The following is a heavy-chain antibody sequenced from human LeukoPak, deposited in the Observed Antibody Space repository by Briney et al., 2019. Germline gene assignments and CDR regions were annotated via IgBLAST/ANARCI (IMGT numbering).Heavy chain of an antibody. D-gene: IGHD2-21*02. CDR1: GFTFSSYS. CDR2: ISSSSSYI. Sequence: GGSLRLSCAASGFTFSSYSMNWVRQAPGKGLEWVSSISSSSSYIYYADSVKGRFTISRDNAKNSLYLQMNSLRAEDTAVYYCARDRGDWGPEYYFDYWGQGTLVTVSS. J-gene: IGHJ4*02. V-gene: IGHV3-21*01. CDR3: ARDRGDWGPEYYFDY.